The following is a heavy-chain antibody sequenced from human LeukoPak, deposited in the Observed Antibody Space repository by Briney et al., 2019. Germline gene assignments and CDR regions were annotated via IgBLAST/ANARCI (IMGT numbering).Heavy chain of an antibody. D-gene: IGHD2-2*01. CDR1: GFTLSNYA. CDR3: AKDRYCSTTSCFAGQFDP. Sequence: GGSLRLSCAASGFTLSNYAMSWVRQAPGKGLEWVSSIGGSTGPTYYVDSVKGRFTISRDNSKNTLYLQMNSLRAEDTAVYYCAKDRYCSTTSCFAGQFDPWGQGTLVTVSS. J-gene: IGHJ5*02. V-gene: IGHV3-23*01. CDR2: IGGSTGPT.